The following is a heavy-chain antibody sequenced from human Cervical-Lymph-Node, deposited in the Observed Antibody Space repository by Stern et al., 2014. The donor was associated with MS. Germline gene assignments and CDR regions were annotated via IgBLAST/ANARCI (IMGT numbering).Heavy chain of an antibody. CDR1: GFTFSSYD. Sequence: EMQLVESGGGLVQPGGSLRLSCAASGFTFSSYDMHWVRPSAGNILEWVSTIGAEGDTYYPASVTGRFTISRDNAKNSLHLQMTSLRPGDTAVYFCARGIPAYRGYDDNFNWFDPWGQGTLVTVSS. D-gene: IGHD5-12*01. CDR3: ARGIPAYRGYDDNFNWFDP. J-gene: IGHJ5*02. V-gene: IGHV3-13*01. CDR2: IGAEGDT.